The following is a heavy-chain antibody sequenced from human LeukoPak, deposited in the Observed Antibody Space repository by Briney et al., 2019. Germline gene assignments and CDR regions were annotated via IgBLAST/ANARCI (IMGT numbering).Heavy chain of an antibody. Sequence: PGGSLRLSCTASGFTFGAYAMSWFRQAPGQGLEWVSTISNSGDATFYADAVKGRFTISRDNSKNTLYLQMYSLRAEDTAIYYCAKAPPYTKYFDYWGQGTLVTVSS. J-gene: IGHJ4*02. CDR3: AKAPPYTKYFDY. D-gene: IGHD1-1*01. CDR2: ISNSGDAT. V-gene: IGHV3-23*01. CDR1: GFTFGAYA.